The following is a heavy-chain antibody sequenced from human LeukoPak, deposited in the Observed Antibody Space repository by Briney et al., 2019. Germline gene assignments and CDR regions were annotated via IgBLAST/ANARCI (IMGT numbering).Heavy chain of an antibody. D-gene: IGHD3-22*01. J-gene: IGHJ4*02. CDR1: GYTFINYY. CDR2: INPSGGST. Sequence: ASVKVSCKASGYTFINYYVHWVRQAPGQGLQWLGMINPSGGSTVYAQMLQGRLTMTTDMSTRTVYMELNSLTSEDTAVYYCATGRTTQSYASSGFYPRDYWGQGTLVTVSS. V-gene: IGHV1-46*01. CDR3: ATGRTTQSYASSGFYPRDY.